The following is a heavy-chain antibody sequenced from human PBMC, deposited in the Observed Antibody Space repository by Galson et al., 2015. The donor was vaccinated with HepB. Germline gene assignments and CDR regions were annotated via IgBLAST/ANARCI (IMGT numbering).Heavy chain of an antibody. V-gene: IGHV3-48*04. CDR2: ISSSSSTI. D-gene: IGHD3-10*01. CDR1: GFTFSSYS. CDR3: AREVLLWFGESDYYGMDV. Sequence: SLRLSCAASGFTFSSYSMNWVRQAPGKGLEWVSYISSSSSTIYYADSVKGRFTISRDNAKNSLYLQMNSLRAEDMAVYYCAREVLLWFGESDYYGMDVWGQGTTVTVSS. J-gene: IGHJ6*02.